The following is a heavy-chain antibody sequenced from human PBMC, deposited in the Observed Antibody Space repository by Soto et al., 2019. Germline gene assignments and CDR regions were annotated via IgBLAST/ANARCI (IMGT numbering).Heavy chain of an antibody. V-gene: IGHV3-48*02. CDR1: GVTFSTYA. Sequence: GGSLRLSCAASGVTFSTYAMHWVRQAPGKGLEWISYINSDSTTTFHADSVKGRFTVSRDNAKNSLYLQMSSLRHEDTAVYYCARDLSHWGQGTLVTVSS. CDR3: ARDLSH. J-gene: IGHJ4*02. CDR2: INSDSTTT.